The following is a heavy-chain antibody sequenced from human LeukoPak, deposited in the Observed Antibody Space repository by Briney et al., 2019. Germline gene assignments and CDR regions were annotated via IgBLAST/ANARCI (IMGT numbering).Heavy chain of an antibody. D-gene: IGHD3-22*01. CDR2: IQSDGSST. J-gene: IGHJ4*02. V-gene: IGHV3-74*01. Sequence: GGSLRPSCAASGFTFSSYWMHWVRQAPGKGLVWVSRIQSDGSSTSYADSVRGRFTISRDDAKSTLYLQMNSLRAEDTAVYDCARSGWPYYFDYWGQGTLVTVSS. CDR3: ARSGWPYYFDY. CDR1: GFTFSSYW.